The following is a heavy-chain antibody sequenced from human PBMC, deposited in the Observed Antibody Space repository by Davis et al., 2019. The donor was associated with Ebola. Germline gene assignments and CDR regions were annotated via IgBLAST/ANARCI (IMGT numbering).Heavy chain of an antibody. CDR2: ISAYNGNT. D-gene: IGHD3-9*01. CDR1: GYTFTSYG. Sequence: AASVKVSCKASGYTFTSYGISWVRQAPGQGLEWMGWISAYNGNTNYAQKLQGRVTITADKSTSTAYMELSSLRSEDTAVYYCARSKVLRYFDWLLEDFDYWGQGTLVTVSS. J-gene: IGHJ4*02. V-gene: IGHV1-18*01. CDR3: ARSKVLRYFDWLLEDFDY.